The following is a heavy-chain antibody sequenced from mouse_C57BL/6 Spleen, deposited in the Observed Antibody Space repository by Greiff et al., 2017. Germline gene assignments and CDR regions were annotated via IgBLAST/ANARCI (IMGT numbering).Heavy chain of an antibody. CDR3: AREIRFTTVVATDY. Sequence: QVQLQQSGPELVKPGASVKISCKASGYSFTSYYIHWVKQRPGQGLEWIGWIYPGSGNTKYNEKFQGKATLTADTSSSTAYMQLSSLTSEDSAVYYCAREIRFTTVVATDYWGQGTTLTVSS. J-gene: IGHJ2*01. CDR1: GYSFTSYY. V-gene: IGHV1-66*01. D-gene: IGHD1-1*01. CDR2: IYPGSGNT.